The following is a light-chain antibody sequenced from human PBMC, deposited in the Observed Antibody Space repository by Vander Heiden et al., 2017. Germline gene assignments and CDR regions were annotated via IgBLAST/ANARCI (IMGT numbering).Light chain of an antibody. V-gene: IGLV2-11*01. Sequence: QSALTQPRSVSGSPGQSVTLSCTGTSSDVGGYNYVSWYLQHPGKAPKLMIYDVSKRPSGVPDRFSGSKSGNTASLTISGLQAEDEADYYCCSYAGSYTLVFGGGTKLTVL. CDR3: CSYAGSYTLV. CDR2: DVS. CDR1: SSDVGGYNY. J-gene: IGLJ2*01.